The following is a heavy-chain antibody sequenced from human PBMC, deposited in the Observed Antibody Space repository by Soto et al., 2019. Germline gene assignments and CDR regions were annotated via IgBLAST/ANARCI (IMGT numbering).Heavy chain of an antibody. CDR1: GFTFTRYS. CDR3: ARESEDLTSNFDY. V-gene: IGHV3-21*01. J-gene: IGHJ4*02. Sequence: GGSLRLSCAASGFTFTRYSMNWVRQAPGKGLEWVSSISSTTNYIYYADSMKGRFTVSRDDAKNSVYLEMNSLSAEDTALYYCARESEDLTSNFDYWGQGTLVTVSS. CDR2: ISSTTNYI.